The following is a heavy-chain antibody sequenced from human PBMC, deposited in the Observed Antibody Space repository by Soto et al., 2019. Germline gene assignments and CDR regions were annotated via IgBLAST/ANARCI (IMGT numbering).Heavy chain of an antibody. D-gene: IGHD5-12*01. CDR2: IYPGDSDT. J-gene: IGHJ4*02. CDR1: GYSFTSYW. CDR3: ARTPARRMATIYYFVY. V-gene: IGHV5-51*01. Sequence: GESLKLSCKGSGYSFTSYWIGWVRQMPGKGLEWMGIIYPGDSDTRYSPSFQGQVTISADKSISTAYLQWSSLKASDTAMYYCARTPARRMATIYYFVYWGQGTLVTVYS.